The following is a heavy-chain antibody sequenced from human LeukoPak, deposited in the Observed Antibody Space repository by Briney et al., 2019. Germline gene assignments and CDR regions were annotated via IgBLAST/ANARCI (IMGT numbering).Heavy chain of an antibody. CDR2: ISGSGGST. J-gene: IGHJ4*02. CDR1: GFTFSSYA. D-gene: IGHD2-8*01. Sequence: PGGSLRLSCAASGFTFSSYAMSWVRQAPGKGLEWVSAISGSGGSTYYADSVEGRFTISRDNSKNTLYLQMNSLRAEDTAVYYCAKGLMVYGSGKFFDYWGQGTLVTVSS. V-gene: IGHV3-23*01. CDR3: AKGLMVYGSGKFFDY.